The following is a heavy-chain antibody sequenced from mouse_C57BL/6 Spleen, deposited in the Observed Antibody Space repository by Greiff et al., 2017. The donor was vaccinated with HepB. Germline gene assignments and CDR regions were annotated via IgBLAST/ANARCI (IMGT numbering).Heavy chain of an antibody. Sequence: QVQLQQSGAELVRPGASVTLSCKASGYTFTDYEMHWVKQTPVHGLEWIGAIDPETGGTAYNQKFKGKAILTADKSSSTAYMELRILTSEDSAVEYCTREGHYYGSSYSYWYFDVWGTGTTVTVSS. D-gene: IGHD1-1*01. V-gene: IGHV1-15*01. CDR2: IDPETGGT. J-gene: IGHJ1*03. CDR3: TREGHYYGSSYSYWYFDV. CDR1: GYTFTDYE.